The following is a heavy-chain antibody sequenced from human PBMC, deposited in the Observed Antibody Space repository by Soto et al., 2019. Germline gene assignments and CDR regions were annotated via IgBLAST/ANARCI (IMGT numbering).Heavy chain of an antibody. J-gene: IGHJ6*02. V-gene: IGHV1-2*02. Sequence: ASVKVSCKASGYSFTDYYMHWVRQAPGQGLEWMGWINPDSGGTNYAQNFQGRVTMTRDPSISTAYMELTGLRSDDTAVYYCARGQMTTVTTNDYYGMDVWGQGTTVTVSS. D-gene: IGHD4-17*01. CDR3: ARGQMTTVTTNDYYGMDV. CDR1: GYSFTDYY. CDR2: INPDSGGT.